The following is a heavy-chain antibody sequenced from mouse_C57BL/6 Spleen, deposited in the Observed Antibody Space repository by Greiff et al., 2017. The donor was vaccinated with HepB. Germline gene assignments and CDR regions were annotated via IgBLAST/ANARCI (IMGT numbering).Heavy chain of an antibody. D-gene: IGHD2-4*01. CDR1: GYTLPSYG. CDR2: IYPRSGNT. CDR3: ARYYDYDSAWFAY. Sequence: QVQLKESGAELARPGASVNLSCRASGYTLPSYGISWVKQRTGQGLGGIGEIYPRSGNTYYNGKFKGKATLTADKSSSTAYMELRSLTSEDSAVYFCARYYDYDSAWFAYWGQGTLVTVSA. V-gene: IGHV1-81*01. J-gene: IGHJ3*01.